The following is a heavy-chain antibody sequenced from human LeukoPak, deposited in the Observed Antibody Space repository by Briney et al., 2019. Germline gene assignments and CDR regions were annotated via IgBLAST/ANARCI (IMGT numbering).Heavy chain of an antibody. D-gene: IGHD6-19*01. V-gene: IGHV3-21*01. CDR1: GFTFSSYS. Sequence: AGGSLRLSCAASGFTFSSYSMNWVRQAPGKGLEWVSSISSSSGYIYYADSVKGRFTISRDNAKNSLYLQMNSLRAEDTAVYYCARGGLVPAFDIWGQGTMVTVSS. CDR3: ARGGLVPAFDI. CDR2: ISSSSGYI. J-gene: IGHJ3*02.